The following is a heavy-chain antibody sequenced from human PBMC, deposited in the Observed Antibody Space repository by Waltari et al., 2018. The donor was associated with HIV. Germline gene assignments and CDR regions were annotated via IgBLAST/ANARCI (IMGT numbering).Heavy chain of an antibody. V-gene: IGHV1-69*08. Sequence: QLVQSGAEVRKPGSSVRVSCKASGGEFNSYSINWVRQVNGQGLEWLGRIIPRSNTANNGQKFQGRVTITADKSTSTAYMELSSLKSDDTGVYYCASARETMGVDFESWGQGSLVTVSS. J-gene: IGHJ4*02. CDR3: ASARETMGVDFES. CDR2: IIPRSNTA. D-gene: IGHD3-10*01. CDR1: GGEFNSYS.